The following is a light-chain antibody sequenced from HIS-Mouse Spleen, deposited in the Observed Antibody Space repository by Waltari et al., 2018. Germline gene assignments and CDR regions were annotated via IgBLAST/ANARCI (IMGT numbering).Light chain of an antibody. CDR3: CSYAGSSTL. Sequence: QSALTQPASVSGSPGQSITISCTGTSRDVGSYNLVSWYQQHPGKAPKLMIYEGSKRPSGVSNRFSGSKSGNTASLTISGLQAEDEADYYCCSYAGSSTLFGGGTKLTVL. CDR1: SRDVGSYNL. J-gene: IGLJ2*01. V-gene: IGLV2-23*01. CDR2: EGS.